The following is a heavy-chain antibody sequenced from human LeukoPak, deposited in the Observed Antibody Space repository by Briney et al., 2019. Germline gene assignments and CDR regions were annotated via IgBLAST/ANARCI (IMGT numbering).Heavy chain of an antibody. CDR1: GGSISSGGYY. J-gene: IGHJ4*02. V-gene: IGHV4-31*03. Sequence: TLSLTCTVSGGSISSGGYYWSWIRQHPGKGLEWIGYIYYSGSTYYNPSLKSRVTISVDTSKNQFSLKLSSVTAADTAVYYCARESRDYYYDSSGNFDYWGQGTLVTVSS. CDR2: IYYSGST. CDR3: ARESRDYYYDSSGNFDY. D-gene: IGHD3-22*01.